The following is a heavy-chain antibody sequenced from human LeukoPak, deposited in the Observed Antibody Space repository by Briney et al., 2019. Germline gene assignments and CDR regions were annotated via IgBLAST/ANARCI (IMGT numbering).Heavy chain of an antibody. CDR2: SNSKSDGGTS. V-gene: IGHV3-15*01. D-gene: IGHD2-2*01. J-gene: IGHJ5*02. CDR3: AKYCISADCYANWFGP. Sequence: GGSLRLSCAGSGFTLSSAWMTWVRQAPGKGLEWVGRSNSKSDGGTSDYAAPVKGRFTIPRDDSKNTLYLPMNSLKTEHTAVYYGAKYCISADCYANWFGPWGQGTLVAVSS. CDR1: GFTLSSAW.